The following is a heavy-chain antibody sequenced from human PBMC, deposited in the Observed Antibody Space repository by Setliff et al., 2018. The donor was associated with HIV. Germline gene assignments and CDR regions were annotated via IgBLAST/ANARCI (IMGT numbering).Heavy chain of an antibody. Sequence: GASVKVSCKASGYTFSSYGISWVRQAPGQGLEWTGWINSYDGNTNYGQKFQGRVTMTTDTSTTSAYLELRSLRPDDTAVYFCARNKLSDAFDVWGPGTMVTVSS. CDR1: GYTFSSYG. CDR3: ARNKLSDAFDV. V-gene: IGHV1-18*01. D-gene: IGHD1-1*01. J-gene: IGHJ3*01. CDR2: INSYDGNT.